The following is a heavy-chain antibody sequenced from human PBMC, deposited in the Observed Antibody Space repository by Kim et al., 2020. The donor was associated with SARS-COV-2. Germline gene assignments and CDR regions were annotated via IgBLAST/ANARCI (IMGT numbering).Heavy chain of an antibody. V-gene: IGHV3-30*04. CDR3: ARDGGKRGIVGTSLGY. CDR2: ISYDGSDK. CDR1: GFTFSSYA. J-gene: IGHJ4*02. Sequence: GGSLRLSCAASGFTFSSYALHWVRQAPGKGLEWVALISYDGSDKYYADSVKGRFTISRDNSKNTLYLQMSSLRAEDTAVYNCARDGGKRGIVGTSLGYWGQGTLVTVSS. D-gene: IGHD1-26*01.